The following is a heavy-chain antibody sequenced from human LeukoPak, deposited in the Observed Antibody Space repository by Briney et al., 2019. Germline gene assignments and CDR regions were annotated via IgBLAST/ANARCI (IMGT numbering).Heavy chain of an antibody. CDR1: GYTFTGYY. V-gene: IGHV1-2*02. CDR3: ARVLAVAVTIWFDP. J-gene: IGHJ5*02. CDR2: INPNSGGT. D-gene: IGHD6-19*01. Sequence: GASVKVSCKASGYTFTGYYMHWVRHAPGQGLEWMGWINPNSGGTNYAQKFQGRVTMTRDTSISTAYMELSRLRSDDTAVYYCARVLAVAVTIWFDPWGQGTLVTVSS.